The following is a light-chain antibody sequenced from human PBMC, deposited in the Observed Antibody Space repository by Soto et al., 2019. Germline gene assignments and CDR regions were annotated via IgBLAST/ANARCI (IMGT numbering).Light chain of an antibody. Sequence: EIVMTQSPLSLPVTPGEPASISCRSSQSLRHSNGYNYVDWYLQKPGQSPQLLIYLGSNRASGVPDRFSGSGSGTDFTLKISRVEPEDVRVYYCMQALQTRTFGQGTRVDI. J-gene: IGKJ1*01. CDR3: MQALQTRT. CDR2: LGS. V-gene: IGKV2-28*01. CDR1: QSLRHSNGYNY.